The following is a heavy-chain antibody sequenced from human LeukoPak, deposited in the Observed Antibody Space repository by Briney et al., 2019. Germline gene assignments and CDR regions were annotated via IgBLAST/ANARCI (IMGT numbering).Heavy chain of an antibody. D-gene: IGHD3-22*01. CDR1: GFTVSSNY. CDR3: AKEGPYYYDSSGYYSWEY. V-gene: IGHV3-53*01. Sequence: PGGSLRLSCAASGFTVSSNYMSWVRQAPGKGLEWVSVIYSGGSTYYADSVKGRFTISRDNSKNTLYLQMNSLRAEDTAVYYCAKEGPYYYDSSGYYSWEYWGQGTLVTVSS. J-gene: IGHJ4*02. CDR2: IYSGGST.